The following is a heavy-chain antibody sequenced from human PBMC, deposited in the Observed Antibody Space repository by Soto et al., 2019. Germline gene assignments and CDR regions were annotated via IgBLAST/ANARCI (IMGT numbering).Heavy chain of an antibody. J-gene: IGHJ6*02. V-gene: IGHV3-48*02. CDR2: ISSSSSTI. Sequence: GGSLRLSCAASGVTFSIYSMNWVRQAPGKGLEWVSYISSSSSTIYYADSVKGRFTISRDNAKNSLYLQMNSLRDEDTAVYYCARDGPAGIAAAGRGMDVWGQGTTVTVSS. CDR1: GVTFSIYS. D-gene: IGHD6-13*01. CDR3: ARDGPAGIAAAGRGMDV.